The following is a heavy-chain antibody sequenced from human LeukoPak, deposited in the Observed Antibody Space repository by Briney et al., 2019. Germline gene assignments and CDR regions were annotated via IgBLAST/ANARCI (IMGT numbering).Heavy chain of an antibody. J-gene: IGHJ4*02. CDR3: ARDDSSSFDY. D-gene: IGHD6-6*01. CDR2: IYYTGST. CDR1: GGSISSGGYY. Sequence: PSETLSLTCTVSGGSISSGGYYWSWIRQHPGKGLEWIAYIYYTGSTYYNPSLKSRLTISVDTSKNHFSLRLSSVTAADTAVYYCARDDSSSFDYWGQGTLVTVSS. V-gene: IGHV4-31*03.